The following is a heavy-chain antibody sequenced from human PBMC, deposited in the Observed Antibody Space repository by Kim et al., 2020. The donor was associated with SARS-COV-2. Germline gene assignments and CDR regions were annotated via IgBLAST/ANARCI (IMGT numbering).Heavy chain of an antibody. Sequence: GESLKISCKGSGYSFTSYWIGWVRQMPGKGLEWMGIIYPGDSDTRYSPSFQGQVTISADKSISTAYLQWSSLKASDTAMYYCARLVAVAGTDYYYGMDVWGQGTTVTVSS. J-gene: IGHJ6*02. V-gene: IGHV5-51*01. CDR1: GYSFTSYW. D-gene: IGHD6-19*01. CDR2: IYPGDSDT. CDR3: ARLVAVAGTDYYYGMDV.